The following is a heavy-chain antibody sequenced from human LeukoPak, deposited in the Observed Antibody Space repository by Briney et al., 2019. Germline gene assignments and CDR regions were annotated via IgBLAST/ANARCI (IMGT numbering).Heavy chain of an antibody. D-gene: IGHD2-2*01. CDR2: ISGSGGST. J-gene: IGHJ4*02. CDR3: AKDSGYCSSTSCYAGDY. CDR1: GFTFSSYS. Sequence: PGGSLRLSCAASGFTFSSYSMNWVRQAPGKGLEWVSAISGSGGSTYYADSVKGRFTISRDNSKNTLYLQMNSLRAEDTAVYYCAKDSGYCSSTSCYAGDYWGQGTLVTVSS. V-gene: IGHV3-23*01.